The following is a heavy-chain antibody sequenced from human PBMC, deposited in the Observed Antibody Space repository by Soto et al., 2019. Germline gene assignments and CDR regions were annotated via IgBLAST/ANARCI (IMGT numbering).Heavy chain of an antibody. J-gene: IGHJ4*02. CDR3: AKDYATTGVERDFRDS. V-gene: IGHV1-46*01. D-gene: IGHD2-21*02. CDR2: INPGGGST. CDR1: GYTFTSYY. Sequence: ASVKVSCKASGYTFTSYYIHWVRQAPGQGLEWMGIINPGGGSTSYAQKFQGRLSLTTDTSTGTAYMELRGLRSDQTAIYSCAKDYATTGVERDFRDSRGLGTLVTVTS.